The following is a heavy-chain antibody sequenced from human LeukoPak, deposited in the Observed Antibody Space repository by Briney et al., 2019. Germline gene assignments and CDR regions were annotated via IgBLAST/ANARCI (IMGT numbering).Heavy chain of an antibody. J-gene: IGHJ3*02. CDR3: ARHLLGGPPAFDI. V-gene: IGHV4-59*08. CDR1: GGSISSYY. CDR2: IYYSGST. Sequence: NPSETLSLTCTVSGGSISSYYWSWIRQPPGKGLEWIGYIYYSGSTNYNPSLKSRVTISVDTSKNQFSLKLSSVTAADTAVYYCARHLLGGPPAFDIWGQGTMVTVSS. D-gene: IGHD3-16*01.